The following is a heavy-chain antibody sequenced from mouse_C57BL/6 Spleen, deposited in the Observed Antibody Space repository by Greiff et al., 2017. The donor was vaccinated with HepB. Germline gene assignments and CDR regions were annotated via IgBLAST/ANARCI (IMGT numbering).Heavy chain of an antibody. CDR3: AKNYYDYDGRGYAMDY. CDR2: IWSGGST. D-gene: IGHD2-4*01. V-gene: IGHV2-4*01. Sequence: QVQLKQSGPGLVQPSQSLSITCTVSGFSLPSYGVHWVRQPPGKGLEWLGVIWSGGSTDYNAAFISRLSISKDNSKSQVFFKMNSLQADDTAIYYCAKNYYDYDGRGYAMDYWGQGTSVTVSS. CDR1: GFSLPSYG. J-gene: IGHJ4*01.